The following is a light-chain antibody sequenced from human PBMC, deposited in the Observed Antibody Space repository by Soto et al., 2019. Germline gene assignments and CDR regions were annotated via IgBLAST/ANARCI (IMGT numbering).Light chain of an antibody. V-gene: IGLV2-11*01. Sequence: QSVLTQPRSVSGSPGRSVTISCTGTSSDFGDDKYVSWYQQHPGQAPKLVIYDVTKRPSGVPDRFSGSKSGNTASLTISGLQAEGEADYYCCSYVDTDTVLFGGGTKVTVL. CDR2: DVT. CDR1: SSDFGDDKY. J-gene: IGLJ3*02. CDR3: CSYVDTDTVL.